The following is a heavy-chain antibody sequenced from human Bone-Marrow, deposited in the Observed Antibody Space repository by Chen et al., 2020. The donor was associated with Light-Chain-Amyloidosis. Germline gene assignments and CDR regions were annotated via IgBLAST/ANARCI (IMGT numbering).Heavy chain of an antibody. CDR3: ARDAGTTHFDY. CDR2: ISYDGSNK. D-gene: IGHD1-7*01. J-gene: IGHJ4*02. V-gene: IGHV3-30*04. Sequence: QVQLVESGGGVVQPGRSLRLSCAASGFTFSSYAMHWVRQAPGKGLEWVAVISYDGSNKYYADSVKGRFTISRDNSKNTLYLQMNSLRAEDTAVYYCARDAGTTHFDYWGQGTLVTVSS. CDR1: GFTFSSYA.